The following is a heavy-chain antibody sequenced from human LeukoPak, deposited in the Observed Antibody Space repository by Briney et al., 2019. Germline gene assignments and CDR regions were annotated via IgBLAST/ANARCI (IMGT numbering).Heavy chain of an antibody. D-gene: IGHD2-2*01. Sequence: SETLSLTCAVYGGSFSGYYWSWLRQPPGKGLEWIGEINHSGSTNYNPSLKSRVTISVDTSKNQFSLKLSSVTAADTAVYYCAVLGSTSCYRGRRCNWFDPWGQGTLVTVSS. CDR1: GGSFSGYY. V-gene: IGHV4-34*01. CDR3: AVLGSTSCYRGRRCNWFDP. J-gene: IGHJ5*02. CDR2: INHSGST.